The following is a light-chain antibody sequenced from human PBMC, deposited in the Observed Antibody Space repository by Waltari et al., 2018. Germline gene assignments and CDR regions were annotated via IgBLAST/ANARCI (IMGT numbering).Light chain of an antibody. CDR1: QSLLHSNGYNY. Sequence: DIVMTQSPLSLPVTPGEPASISCRSSQSLLHSNGYNYLDWYLQKPGQSPQLLIYLGSNRASGVPDRFSGSGSGTDCTLKISRVEAEDVGVYYCMQGLQTLATFGGGTKVEIK. V-gene: IGKV2-28*01. CDR2: LGS. J-gene: IGKJ4*01. CDR3: MQGLQTLAT.